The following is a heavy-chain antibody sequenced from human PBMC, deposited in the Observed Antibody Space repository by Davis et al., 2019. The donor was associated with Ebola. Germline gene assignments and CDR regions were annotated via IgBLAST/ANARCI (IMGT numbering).Heavy chain of an antibody. CDR3: AKDIGSGPTGRFFDY. V-gene: IGHV3-9*01. CDR1: GFTFADYA. CDR2: ISWNSGSI. J-gene: IGHJ4*02. Sequence: PGGSLRLSCAASGFTFADYAMHWVRQAPGKGLEWVSGISWNSGSIGYADSVKGRFTISRDNAKNSLYLQMNSLRAEDTALYYCAKDIGSGPTGRFFDYWGQGTLVTVSS. D-gene: IGHD6-19*01.